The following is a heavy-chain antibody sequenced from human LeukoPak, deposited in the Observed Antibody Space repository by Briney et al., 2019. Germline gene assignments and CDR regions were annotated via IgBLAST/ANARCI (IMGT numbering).Heavy chain of an antibody. CDR1: GGSISNYY. V-gene: IGHV4-59*08. J-gene: IGHJ4*02. D-gene: IGHD1-26*01. CDR3: ARHQRRASYED. Sequence: SETLSLTCTVSGGSISNYYWSWIRRPPGKGLEWIGYILYSGNTNFNPSLKSRVTISLDTSKNQFSLKLSSVTAAVTAVYYCARHQRRASYEDWGQGTLVTVSS. CDR2: ILYSGNT.